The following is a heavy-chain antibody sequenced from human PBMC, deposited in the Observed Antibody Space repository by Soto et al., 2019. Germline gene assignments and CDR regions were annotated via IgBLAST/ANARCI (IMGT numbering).Heavy chain of an antibody. J-gene: IGHJ1*01. D-gene: IGHD3-22*01. CDR2: IAHDESNK. Sequence: QVQLVESGGGVVQPARSLRLSCTASGFSFSTSVMHWVRQAPGEGLEWVALIAHDESNKHYADSVKGRFTISRDNPTNMLYLQMDSLRAEDTAVYYCAREDVSSGYAGTFRHWGQGTLVADSS. V-gene: IGHV3-30-3*01. CDR1: GFSFSTSV. CDR3: AREDVSSGYAGTFRH.